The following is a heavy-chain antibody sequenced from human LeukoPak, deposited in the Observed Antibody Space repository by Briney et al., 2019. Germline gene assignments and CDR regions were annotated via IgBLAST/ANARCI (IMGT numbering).Heavy chain of an antibody. V-gene: IGHV1-2*02. CDR3: ARGSTVLLWFGESAYYFDY. J-gene: IGHJ4*02. CDR2: INPNSGGT. D-gene: IGHD3-10*01. CDR1: GYTFTGYY. Sequence: ASVKVSCKASGYTFTGYYMHWVRQAPGQGLEWMGWINPNSGGTNYAQKFQGRVTMTRNTSISTAYMELSSLRSEDTAVYYCARGSTVLLWFGESAYYFDYWGQGTLVTVSS.